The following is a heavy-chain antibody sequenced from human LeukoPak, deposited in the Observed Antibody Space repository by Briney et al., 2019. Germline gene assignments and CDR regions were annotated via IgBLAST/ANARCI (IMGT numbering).Heavy chain of an antibody. CDR3: ARQGGHCDGSSCYVGDYYYYHGMDV. V-gene: IGHV4-61*02. D-gene: IGHD2-2*01. J-gene: IGHJ6*02. CDR2: LSSTRST. CDR1: GGSISSGRYY. Sequence: PSQTLSLTCTVSGGSISSGRYYWGWIRQPAVKGLEWSGRLSSTRSTNYNPSLKSRVTISVDTSKNQFALNLSSVTAADTAVYYCARQGGHCDGSSCYVGDYYYYHGMDVWGQGTTVTVSS.